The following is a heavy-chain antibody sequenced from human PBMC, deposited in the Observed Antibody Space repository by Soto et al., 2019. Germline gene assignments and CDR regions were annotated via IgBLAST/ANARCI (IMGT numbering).Heavy chain of an antibody. CDR3: ARDRSTHDY. Sequence: QVQLVQSGAELKKPGASVKVSCKASGYTFKNYGISWVRQAPGQGLERMGWISAYNGNTDYAQRFQGRVTMTTDTSTSTAYMELRSLISDDTAVYYCARDRSTHDYWGQGTLVTVSS. CDR2: ISAYNGNT. CDR1: GYTFKNYG. D-gene: IGHD1-1*01. V-gene: IGHV1-18*01. J-gene: IGHJ4*02.